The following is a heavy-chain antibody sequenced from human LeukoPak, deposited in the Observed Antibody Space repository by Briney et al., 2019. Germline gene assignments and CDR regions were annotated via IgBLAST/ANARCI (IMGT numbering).Heavy chain of an antibody. CDR1: GFTFSSYG. CDR3: AKVPQYYDFWSGRYYYMDV. J-gene: IGHJ6*03. V-gene: IGHV3-30*02. CDR2: IRYDGSNK. Sequence: GGSLRLSCAASGFTFSSYGMHWVRQAPGKGLEWVAFIRYDGSNKYYADSVKGRFTISRGNSKNTLYLQMNSLRAEDTAVYYCAKVPQYYDFWSGRYYYMDVWGKGTTVTVSS. D-gene: IGHD3-3*01.